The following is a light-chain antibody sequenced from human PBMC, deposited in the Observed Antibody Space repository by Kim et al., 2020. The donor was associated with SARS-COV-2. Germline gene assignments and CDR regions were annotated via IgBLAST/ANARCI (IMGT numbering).Light chain of an antibody. J-gene: IGKJ1*01. Sequence: AIRMTQSPSSFSASTGDRVTITCRASQGISSYLAWYQQKPGKAPKLLIYAASTLQSGVPSRFSGSGSGTDFTLTISCLQSEDFATYYCQQYYSYPRTFGQGPRWISN. CDR3: QQYYSYPRT. CDR2: AAS. CDR1: QGISSY. V-gene: IGKV1-8*01.